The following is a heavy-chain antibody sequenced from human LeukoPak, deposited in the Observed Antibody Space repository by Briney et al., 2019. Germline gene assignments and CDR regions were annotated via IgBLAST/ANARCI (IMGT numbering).Heavy chain of an antibody. J-gene: IGHJ5*02. Sequence: SETLSLTCTVSGGSICSYYWSWIRQPPGKGLEWIGYIYYSGSTNYNPSLKSRVTISVDTSKNQFSLKLSSVTAADTAVYYCARVQWLTFDPWGQGTLVTVSS. CDR2: IYYSGST. V-gene: IGHV4-59*08. CDR3: ARVQWLTFDP. CDR1: GGSICSYY. D-gene: IGHD5-12*01.